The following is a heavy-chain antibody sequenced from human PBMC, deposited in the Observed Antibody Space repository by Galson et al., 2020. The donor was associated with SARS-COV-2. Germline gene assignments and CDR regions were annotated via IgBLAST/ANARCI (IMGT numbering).Heavy chain of an antibody. CDR3: ARHGSPYYVFWNGYLSWFDP. D-gene: IGHD3-3*01. V-gene: IGHV4-39*01. CDR1: GDSVSSNYY. J-gene: IGHJ5*02. Sequence: SETLSLTCSVSGDSVSSNYYWGWIRQTPEKGLEWIGSMLSTGSIYYNPSLRSRVTLFMDTSKNHFFLNLSSVSVADTAIYYCARHGSPYYVFWNGYLSWFDPWGQGTLATVSS. CDR2: MLSTGSI.